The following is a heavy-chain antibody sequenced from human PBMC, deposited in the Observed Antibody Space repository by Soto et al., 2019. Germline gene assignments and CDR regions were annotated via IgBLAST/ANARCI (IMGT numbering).Heavy chain of an antibody. J-gene: IGHJ4*02. D-gene: IGHD7-27*01. Sequence: SETLSLTCTVSGGSFSPNYWSWIRQPPGKGLEWIGYIYYSESTYYNPSLKSRVTISVDTSKNQFSLKLSSVTAADTAVYYCARWTGDLIATYFDYWGQGTLVTVSS. CDR3: ARWTGDLIATYFDY. CDR1: GGSFSPNY. CDR2: IYYSEST. V-gene: IGHV4-59*08.